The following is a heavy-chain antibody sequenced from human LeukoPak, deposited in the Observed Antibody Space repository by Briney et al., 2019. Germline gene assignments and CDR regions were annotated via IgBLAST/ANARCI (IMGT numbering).Heavy chain of an antibody. J-gene: IGHJ5*02. V-gene: IGHV3-21*01. CDR2: ITTSSSYI. Sequence: GGSLRLSCAASGFTFSSYTMNWVRQAPGKGLEWVSSITTSSSYIYYADSVKGRFTISRDNAKNSLYLQMNSLRAEDTAVYSCAREVAVAGTWFDPWGQGTLVTVSS. CDR3: AREVAVAGTWFDP. D-gene: IGHD6-19*01. CDR1: GFTFSSYT.